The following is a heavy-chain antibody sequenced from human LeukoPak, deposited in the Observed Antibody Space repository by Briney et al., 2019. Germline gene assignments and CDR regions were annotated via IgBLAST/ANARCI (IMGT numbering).Heavy chain of an antibody. Sequence: GGSLRLSCAASGFTFSSYGMHWVRQAPGKGLEWVAVIWYDGSNKYYADSVKGRFTISRDNSKNTLYLQMNSLRAEDTAVYYCARLYDSSGYPDDWGQGTRVTVSS. CDR3: ARLYDSSGYPDD. CDR1: GFTFSSYG. V-gene: IGHV3-33*01. D-gene: IGHD3-22*01. CDR2: IWYDGSNK. J-gene: IGHJ4*02.